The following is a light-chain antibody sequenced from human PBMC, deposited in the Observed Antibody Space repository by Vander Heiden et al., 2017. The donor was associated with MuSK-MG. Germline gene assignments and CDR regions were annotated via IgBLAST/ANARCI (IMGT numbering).Light chain of an antibody. J-gene: IGKJ3*01. CDR2: GAS. Sequence: EIVLTQSPGTLSLSPGDRATLSCRASQSIADNYLAWYQQKPGQAPRLLIYGASTRATGIPDRFSGSGSGTDFTLTISSLEPEDFAVYFCQQYLTSPFPFGPGTNVDIK. CDR3: QQYLTSPFP. CDR1: QSIADNY. V-gene: IGKV3-20*01.